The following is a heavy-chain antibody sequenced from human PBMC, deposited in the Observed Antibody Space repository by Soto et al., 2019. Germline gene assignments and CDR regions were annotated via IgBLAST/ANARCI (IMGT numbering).Heavy chain of an antibody. CDR3: ARHGGSTYNWFDP. Sequence: QVQLQESGPGLVKPSETLSLTCTVSGGSISSYYWSWIRQPPGKGLEWIGYIYYSGSTNYNPSLKSRVTISVDTSKTQFSLKLSSVPAADTAVYYCARHGGSTYNWFDPWGQGTLVTVSS. J-gene: IGHJ5*02. CDR1: GGSISSYY. D-gene: IGHD2-2*01. V-gene: IGHV4-59*08. CDR2: IYYSGST.